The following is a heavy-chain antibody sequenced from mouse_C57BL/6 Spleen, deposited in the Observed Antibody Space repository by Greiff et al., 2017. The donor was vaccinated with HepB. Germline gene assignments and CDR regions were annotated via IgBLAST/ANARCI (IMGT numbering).Heavy chain of an antibody. J-gene: IGHJ4*01. CDR3: TREGYYGGENAMDY. Sequence: EVKVEESGEGLVKPGGSLKLSCAASGFTFSSYAMSWVRQTPEKRLEWVAYISSGGDYIYYADTVKGRFTISRDNARNTLYLQMSSLKSEDTAMYYCTREGYYGGENAMDYWGQGTSVTVSS. V-gene: IGHV5-9-1*02. CDR2: ISSGGDYI. D-gene: IGHD1-1*02. CDR1: GFTFSSYA.